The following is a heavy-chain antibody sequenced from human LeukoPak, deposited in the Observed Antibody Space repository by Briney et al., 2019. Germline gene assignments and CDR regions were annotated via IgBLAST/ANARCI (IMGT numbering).Heavy chain of an antibody. J-gene: IGHJ4*02. V-gene: IGHV1-18*01. Sequence: ASVKVSCKASGYTFTSYGISWVRQAPGQGLEWMGWISAYNGNTNYAQKFQGRVTMTRNTSISTAYMELSSLRSEDTAVYYCARVVGGGDCYHGCLENDYWGQGTLVTVSS. CDR3: ARVVGGGDCYHGCLENDY. CDR1: GYTFTSYG. CDR2: ISAYNGNT. D-gene: IGHD2-21*02.